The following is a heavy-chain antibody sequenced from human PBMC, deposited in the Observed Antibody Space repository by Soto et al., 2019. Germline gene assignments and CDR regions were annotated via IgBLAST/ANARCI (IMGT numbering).Heavy chain of an antibody. CDR2: ISNDGSNK. Sequence: PGGSLRLSCAVSGFVFSSYDMHWVRQAPGKGLEWVAVISNDGSNKDYADSAKGRFTISRDNSKITLYLQMNGLRAEDTAVYFCAKVSSTMIAVIHGLGLDVWGQGTTVTVSS. J-gene: IGHJ6*02. V-gene: IGHV3-30*18. CDR3: AKVSSTMIAVIHGLGLDV. CDR1: GFVFSSYD. D-gene: IGHD3-22*01.